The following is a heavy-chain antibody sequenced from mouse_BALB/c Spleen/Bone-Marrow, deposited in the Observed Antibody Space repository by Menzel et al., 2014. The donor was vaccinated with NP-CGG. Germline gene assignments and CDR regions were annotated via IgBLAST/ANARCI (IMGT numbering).Heavy chain of an antibody. D-gene: IGHD1-1*01. Sequence: QVQLQQSGAELVKPGASVKLSCKASGYTFXSYYMYWVRQRPGQGLEWIGEINPINGGTNFSEKFKSRATLTVDKSSSTAFMQLSTLTSEDSAVYYCTRSNYGYWYFDAWGAGTTVTVSS. V-gene: IGHV1S81*02. CDR1: GYTFXSYY. CDR2: INPINGGT. J-gene: IGHJ1*01. CDR3: TRSNYGYWYFDA.